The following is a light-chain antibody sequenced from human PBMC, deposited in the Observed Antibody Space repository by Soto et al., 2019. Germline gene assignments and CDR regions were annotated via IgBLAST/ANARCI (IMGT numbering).Light chain of an antibody. CDR3: SSYTTSNTRQIV. Sequence: QSALTQPASVSGSPGQSITISCTGTRSDVGGYNYVSWYQQHPGKAPKFMIYDISNRPSGVSNCFSGSKSGNTASLTISGLQAEDEADYYCSSYTTSNTRQIVFGTGTKVTVL. CDR1: RSDVGGYNY. CDR2: DIS. J-gene: IGLJ1*01. V-gene: IGLV2-14*01.